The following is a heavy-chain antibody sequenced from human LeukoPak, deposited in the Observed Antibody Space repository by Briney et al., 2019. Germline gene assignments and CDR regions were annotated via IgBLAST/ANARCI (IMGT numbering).Heavy chain of an antibody. V-gene: IGHV1-18*01. Sequence: ASVKVSCKASGYIFTSYAINWVRQAPGQGLEWMGWISAYNGNTNYTQKLQGRVTMTTDTSTSTAYMELRSLRSDDTAVYYCARGDYYASGRAQSPWGQGTLVTVSS. CDR3: ARGDYYASGRAQSP. CDR1: GYIFTSYA. J-gene: IGHJ5*02. CDR2: ISAYNGNT. D-gene: IGHD3-10*01.